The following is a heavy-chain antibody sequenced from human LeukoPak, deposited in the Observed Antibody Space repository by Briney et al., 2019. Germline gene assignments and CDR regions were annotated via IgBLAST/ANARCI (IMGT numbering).Heavy chain of an antibody. J-gene: IGHJ4*02. V-gene: IGHV3-30*18. D-gene: IGHD2-15*01. CDR2: ISYDGSNK. Sequence: GGSLRLSCAASGFTFSSYGMHWVRQAPGKGLEWVAVISYDGSNKYYADSVKGRFTISRDNSKSTLYLQMNSLRAEDTAVYYCAKDHRRLGIVVVVAASAFDYWGQGTLVTVSS. CDR1: GFTFSSYG. CDR3: AKDHRRLGIVVVVAASAFDY.